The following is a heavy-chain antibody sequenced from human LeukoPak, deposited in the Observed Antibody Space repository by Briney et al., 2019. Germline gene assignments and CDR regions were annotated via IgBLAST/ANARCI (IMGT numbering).Heavy chain of an antibody. CDR2: IYYSGST. CDR3: ARDGLYLQY. Sequence: TSETLSLTCIVSGGSISSYYWSWIRQPPGKGLEWIGYIYYSGSTNYNPSLKSRVTISVDTSKNQFSLKLSSVTAADTAVYYCARDGLYLQYWGQGTLVTVYS. D-gene: IGHD3-10*01. CDR1: GGSISSYY. V-gene: IGHV4-59*01. J-gene: IGHJ1*01.